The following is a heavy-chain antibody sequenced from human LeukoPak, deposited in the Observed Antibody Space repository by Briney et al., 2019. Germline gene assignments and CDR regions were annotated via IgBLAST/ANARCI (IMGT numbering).Heavy chain of an antibody. Sequence: GGSLRLSCAASGFTFSSYAMSWVRQAPGKGLEWVSGISGSGDSTYYADSVKGRFTISRHNSKNTLYLQMNSLRAEDTAVYYCARVRRIDGYKRPDYWGQGTLVTVSS. CDR1: GFTFSSYA. CDR2: ISGSGDST. D-gene: IGHD5-24*01. CDR3: ARVRRIDGYKRPDY. V-gene: IGHV3-23*01. J-gene: IGHJ4*02.